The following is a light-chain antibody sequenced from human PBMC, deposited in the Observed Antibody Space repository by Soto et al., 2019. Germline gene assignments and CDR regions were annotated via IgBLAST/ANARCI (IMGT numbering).Light chain of an antibody. CDR2: GAS. J-gene: IGKJ1*01. V-gene: IGKV3-15*01. CDR3: QHANSYSEA. Sequence: ELVMTQYPATRSVSPGERSTLSCRASQSVISNLAWYQQKPGQAPRLLIYGASTRAPGIPARFSASGSGTEFTLTISSLQPDDFATYYCQHANSYSEAFGQGTKVDI. CDR1: QSVISN.